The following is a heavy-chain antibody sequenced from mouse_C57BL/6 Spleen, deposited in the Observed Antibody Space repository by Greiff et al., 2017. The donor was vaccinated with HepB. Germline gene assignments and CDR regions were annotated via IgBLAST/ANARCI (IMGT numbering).Heavy chain of an antibody. Sequence: QVQLQQPGAEPVRPGSSVKLSCKASGYTFTSYWMHWVKQRPIQGLEWIGNIDPSDSETHYNQKFKDKATLTVDKSSSTAYMQLNSLTSEDSAVYYCARSDDYYFDYWGQGTTLTVSS. CDR1: GYTFTSYW. D-gene: IGHD2-4*01. CDR2: IDPSDSET. V-gene: IGHV1-52*01. CDR3: ARSDDYYFDY. J-gene: IGHJ2*01.